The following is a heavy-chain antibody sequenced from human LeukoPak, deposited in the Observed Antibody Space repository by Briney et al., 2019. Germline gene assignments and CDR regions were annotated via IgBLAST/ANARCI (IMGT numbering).Heavy chain of an antibody. V-gene: IGHV3-23*01. J-gene: IGHJ4*02. CDR2: ISGSGGST. CDR1: GFTFNSYA. Sequence: GGSLRLSCAASGFTFNSYAMNWVRQAPGKGLEWVSAISGSGGSTYYADSVKGRFTISRDNSKNTLYLQMNSLRAEDTAVYYCAKVLSGYYDRIFDYWGKGTLVTVSS. CDR3: AKVLSGYYDRIFDY. D-gene: IGHD3-3*01.